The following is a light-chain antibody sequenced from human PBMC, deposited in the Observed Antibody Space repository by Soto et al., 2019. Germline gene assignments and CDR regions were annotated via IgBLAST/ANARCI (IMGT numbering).Light chain of an antibody. CDR3: ISYIPSTTTHWV. Sequence: QSVLTQPASVSGSPGQSITISCTGTNTDVGGYDRVSWYQHHPGKAPKMLIFEVFNRPSGISDRFSGSKSGDTASLTISRLPAEDEADYYCISYIPSTTTHWVFGGETQLTVL. J-gene: IGLJ3*02. CDR1: NTDVGGYDR. V-gene: IGLV2-14*01. CDR2: EVF.